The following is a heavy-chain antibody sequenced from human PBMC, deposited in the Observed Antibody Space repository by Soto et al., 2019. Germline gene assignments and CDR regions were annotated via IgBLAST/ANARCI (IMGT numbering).Heavy chain of an antibody. V-gene: IGHV3-33*01. CDR2: IWYDGSDK. J-gene: IGHJ1*01. Sequence: QVQLVESGGGVVQPGRSLRLSCAASGFTFSNYGMHWVRQAPGKGLEWVAVIWYDGSDKYYADSVKGRFTVSRDNSKNTLYLQMNSLRGEDTAVYYCAREYCSGDNCYPGLQHWGQGTLVTVSS. CDR1: GFTFSNYG. CDR3: AREYCSGDNCYPGLQH. D-gene: IGHD2-15*01.